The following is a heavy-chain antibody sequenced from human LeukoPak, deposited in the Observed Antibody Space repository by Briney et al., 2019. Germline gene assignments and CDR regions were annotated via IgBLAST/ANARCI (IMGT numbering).Heavy chain of an antibody. CDR2: IYTSGST. CDR3: ARGQNVLRYFDWCDAFDI. Sequence: PSETLSLTCSVSGGSISSGSYYWSWIRQPAGKGLEWIGRIYTSGSTNYNPSLKSRVTISVDTSKNQFSLKLSSVTAADTAVYYCARGQNVLRYFDWCDAFDIWGQGTMVTVSS. J-gene: IGHJ3*02. D-gene: IGHD3-9*01. CDR1: GGSISSGSYY. V-gene: IGHV4-61*02.